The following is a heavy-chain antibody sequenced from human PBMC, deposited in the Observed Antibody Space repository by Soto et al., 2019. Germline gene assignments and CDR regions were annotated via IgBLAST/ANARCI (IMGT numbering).Heavy chain of an antibody. Sequence: QVQLVESGGGLVKPGGSLRLSCAASGFTFSAYYMSWIRQAPGKGLEWVSYISSSGSTIYYADSVKGRFTISRDNAKNSLYRQRNSLRAEDTAVYYCARDDRYGSGGSCYSGIFDYWGQGTLVTVSS. D-gene: IGHD2-15*01. CDR2: ISSSGSTI. J-gene: IGHJ4*02. CDR3: ARDDRYGSGGSCYSGIFDY. V-gene: IGHV3-11*01. CDR1: GFTFSAYY.